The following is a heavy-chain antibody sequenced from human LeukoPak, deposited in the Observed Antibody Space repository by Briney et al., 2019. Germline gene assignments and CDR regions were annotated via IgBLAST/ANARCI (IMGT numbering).Heavy chain of an antibody. CDR2: ISYDGSNK. CDR3: ARDRTSSDAFDI. J-gene: IGHJ3*02. CDR1: GITFSSYA. V-gene: IGHV3-30-3*01. Sequence: AGGSLRLSCAASGITFSSYAMHWVRQAPGKGLEWVAVISYDGSNKYYADSVKGRFTISRDNSKNTLYLQMNSLRAEDTAVYYCARDRTSSDAFDIWGQGTMVTVSS.